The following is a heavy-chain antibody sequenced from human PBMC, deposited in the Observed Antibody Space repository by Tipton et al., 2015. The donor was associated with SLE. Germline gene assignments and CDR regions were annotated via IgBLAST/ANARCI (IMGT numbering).Heavy chain of an antibody. CDR3: AREYDSSGYYVYYYYYYMDV. CDR1: GFTFSSYA. CDR2: ISISADST. V-gene: IGHV3-23*04. D-gene: IGHD3-22*01. J-gene: IGHJ6*03. Sequence: QLVQSGGGLVQPGRSLRLSCVASGFTFSSYAMSWVRQAPGKGLEWVSSISISADSTYYADSVKGRLTISRDNSKNTLYLQMNSLRAEDTAVYYCAREYDSSGYYVYYYYYYMDVWGKGTTVTVSS.